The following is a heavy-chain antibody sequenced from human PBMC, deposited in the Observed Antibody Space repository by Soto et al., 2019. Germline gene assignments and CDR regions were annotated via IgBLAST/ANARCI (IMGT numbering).Heavy chain of an antibody. Sequence: ASVKVSCKASGGAFNNYAIYWVRQAPGQGLEWLGRINPKSGGTSTAQKFQGWVTMTTDTSISTASMELTRLTSDDTAIYYCARGDSTDCSNGVCSFFYNHDMDVWGQGTKVTVSS. CDR1: GGAFNNYA. CDR3: ARGDSTDCSNGVCSFFYNHDMDV. J-gene: IGHJ6*02. CDR2: INPKSGGT. D-gene: IGHD2-8*01. V-gene: IGHV1-2*04.